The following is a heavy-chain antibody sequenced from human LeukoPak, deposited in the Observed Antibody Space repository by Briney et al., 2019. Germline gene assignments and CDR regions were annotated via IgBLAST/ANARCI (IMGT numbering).Heavy chain of an antibody. J-gene: IGHJ2*01. Sequence: ASVKVSCKVSGYTLTELSMHWVRLAPGKGLEWMGGFDPEDGETIYAQKFQGRATMTEDTSTDTAHMELSSLRSEDTAIYYCALVRYGDRRFWYFDLWGRGTLVTVSS. CDR1: GYTLTELS. D-gene: IGHD4-17*01. V-gene: IGHV1-24*01. CDR3: ALVRYGDRRFWYFDL. CDR2: FDPEDGET.